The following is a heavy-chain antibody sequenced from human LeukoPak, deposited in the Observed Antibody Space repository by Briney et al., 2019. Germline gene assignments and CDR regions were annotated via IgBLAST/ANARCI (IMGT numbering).Heavy chain of an antibody. V-gene: IGHV3-21*01. CDR2: ISSGSSFI. J-gene: IGHJ5*02. CDR3: VRDQGGERWFAP. CDR1: GFTFGPYA. D-gene: IGHD3-16*01. Sequence: PGGSLRLSCAASGFTFGPYAMNWVRQAPGKGLERVSSISSGSSFIYYADSVKGRFTIARDNAKNSLCLQMNSLRPEDTAIYYCVRDQGGERWFAPGGQGTLVTVSS.